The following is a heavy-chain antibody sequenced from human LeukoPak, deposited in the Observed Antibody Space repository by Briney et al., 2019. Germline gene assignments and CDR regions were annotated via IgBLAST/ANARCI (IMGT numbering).Heavy chain of an antibody. J-gene: IGHJ6*02. Sequence: ASVKVSCKASGYTFTSYGISWVRQAPGQGLEWMGWISAYNGNTNYAQKLQGRVTMTTDTSTSTAYMELRSLRSDDTAVYYCVRERRDGYNYGMDVWGQGTTVTVSS. V-gene: IGHV1-18*01. CDR1: GYTFTSYG. CDR2: ISAYNGNT. CDR3: VRERRDGYNYGMDV. D-gene: IGHD5-24*01.